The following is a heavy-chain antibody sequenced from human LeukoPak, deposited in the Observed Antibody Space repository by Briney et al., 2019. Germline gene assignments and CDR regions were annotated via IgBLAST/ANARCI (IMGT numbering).Heavy chain of an antibody. CDR1: GFTLSNAW. CDR3: TTDVIGYGSGSYYPLDY. CDR2: IKSKTDGGTT. Sequence: GGSLRLSCAASGFTLSNAWMSWVRQAPGKGLEWVGRIKSKTDGGTTDYAAPVKGRFTISRDDSKNTLYLQMNSLKTEDTAVYYCTTDVIGYGSGSYYPLDYWGQGTLVTVPS. D-gene: IGHD3-10*01. V-gene: IGHV3-15*01. J-gene: IGHJ4*02.